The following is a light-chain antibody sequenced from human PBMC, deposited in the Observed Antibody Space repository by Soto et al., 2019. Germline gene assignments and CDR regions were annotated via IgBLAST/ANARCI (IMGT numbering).Light chain of an antibody. CDR1: SSDIGNYNL. CDR2: EGS. V-gene: IGLV2-23*01. Sequence: QSVLTQPASVSGSPVQSITISCTGTSSDIGNYNLVSWYQQHPDRAPKLMIYEGSKRPSGVSDRFSGSKTGNTASLTISGLQAEDEADYHCCSYAGGFYVFGTGTEVTVL. J-gene: IGLJ1*01. CDR3: CSYAGGFYV.